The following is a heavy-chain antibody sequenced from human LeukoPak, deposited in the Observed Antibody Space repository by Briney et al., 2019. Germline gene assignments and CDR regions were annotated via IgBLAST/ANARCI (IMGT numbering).Heavy chain of an antibody. V-gene: IGHV1-2*02. Sequence: ASVKVSCKASGYTFTGYYMHWVRQAPGQGLEWMGWINPNSGGTNYAQKFQGRVTMTRDTSISTAYMELSRLRSDDTAVYYCASPGWDSSSSASRDYWGQGTLVTVSS. CDR1: GYTFTGYY. CDR2: INPNSGGT. CDR3: ASPGWDSSSSASRDY. D-gene: IGHD6-13*01. J-gene: IGHJ4*02.